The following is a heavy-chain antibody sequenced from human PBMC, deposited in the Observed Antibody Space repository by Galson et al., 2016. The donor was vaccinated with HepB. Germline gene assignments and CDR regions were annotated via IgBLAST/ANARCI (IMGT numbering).Heavy chain of an antibody. V-gene: IGHV3-74*01. J-gene: IGHJ6*02. D-gene: IGHD3-10*01. CDR2: INSDGGSK. Sequence: SLRLSCAASGFTFSSYWMHWVRQAPGKGLVWVSRINSDGGSKDYADSVTGRFTISRDNVKNTLYLQMNSLRDEDTAVYFCARGGGKPGISYGLDVWGQGTTVTVSS. CDR1: GFTFSSYW. CDR3: ARGGGKPGISYGLDV.